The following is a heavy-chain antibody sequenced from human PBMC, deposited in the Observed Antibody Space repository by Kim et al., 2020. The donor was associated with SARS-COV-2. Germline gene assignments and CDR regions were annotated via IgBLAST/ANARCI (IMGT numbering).Heavy chain of an antibody. CDR1: GGSISSYF. V-gene: IGHV4-59*01. D-gene: IGHD3-9*01. CDR3: AREGWGDYDILTGQNTRAFDI. J-gene: IGHJ3*02. Sequence: SETLSLTCTVSGGSISSYFWSWIRQPPGKGLEWIGSIYYSGSTNYNPSLKSRVTISVDTSKNQFSLKLSSVTAADTAVYYCAREGWGDYDILTGQNTRAFDIWGQGTMVTVSS. CDR2: IYYSGST.